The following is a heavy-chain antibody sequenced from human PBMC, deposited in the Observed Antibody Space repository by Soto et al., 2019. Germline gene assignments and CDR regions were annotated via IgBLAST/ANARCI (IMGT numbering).Heavy chain of an antibody. CDR3: ARDPYSSSPYGMDV. Sequence: GGSLRLSCAASGFTFSSYGMHWVRQAPGKGLEWVAVIWDDGSNKYYADSVKGRFTISRDNSKNTMYLQMNSLRAEDTAVYYCARDPYSSSPYGMDVWGQGTTVTVSS. CDR2: IWDDGSNK. CDR1: GFTFSSYG. V-gene: IGHV3-33*01. J-gene: IGHJ6*02. D-gene: IGHD6-6*01.